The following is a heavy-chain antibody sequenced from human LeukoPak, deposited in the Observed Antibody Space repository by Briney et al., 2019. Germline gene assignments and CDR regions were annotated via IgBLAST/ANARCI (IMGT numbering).Heavy chain of an antibody. Sequence: ASVNVSCKASGYTFTNYAMNWVRQAPGQGLECMGWINTDTGNPTYAQGFTRRLVFSLDTSASTAYLQISSLKAEDTAVYYCARTLFGDQYQLLHNWFDPWGQGTLDTVSS. CDR3: ARTLFGDQYQLLHNWFDP. CDR1: GYTFTNYA. V-gene: IGHV7-4-1*02. D-gene: IGHD2-2*01. CDR2: INTDTGNP. J-gene: IGHJ5*02.